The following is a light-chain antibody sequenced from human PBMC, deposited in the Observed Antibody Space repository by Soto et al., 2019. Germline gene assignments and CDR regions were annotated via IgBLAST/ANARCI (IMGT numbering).Light chain of an antibody. CDR2: SND. CDR1: SSNIASNT. J-gene: IGLJ1*01. Sequence: QSVLTQPPSASWTPGQRVTVSCSGSSSNIASNTVNWYQQLPGTAPKLLIYSNDQRPSGVPDRFSASKSGTSASLAISGLQSEDGADYYCASWDDSLNGHVFGTGTKVTVL. V-gene: IGLV1-44*01. CDR3: ASWDDSLNGHV.